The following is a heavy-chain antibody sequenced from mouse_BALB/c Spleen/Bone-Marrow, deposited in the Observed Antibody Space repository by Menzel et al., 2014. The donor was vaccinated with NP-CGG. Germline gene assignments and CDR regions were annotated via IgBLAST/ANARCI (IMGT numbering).Heavy chain of an antibody. CDR3: ARDYGPSDY. D-gene: IGHD1-2*01. V-gene: IGHV14-3*02. J-gene: IGHJ2*01. CDR1: GFNIKDIY. CDR2: IDPANGDT. Sequence: EVKLQESGAELVKPGASVKLSCTASGFNIKDIYMHWVKQRPEQGLEWIGRIDPANGDTKYDPKFQGKATITADTSSNTAYLQLSSLTSEDTAVYYCARDYGPSDYWGQGTTLTVSS.